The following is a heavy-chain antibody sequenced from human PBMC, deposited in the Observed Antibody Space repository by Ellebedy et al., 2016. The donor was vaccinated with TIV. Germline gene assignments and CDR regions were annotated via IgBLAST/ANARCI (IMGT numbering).Heavy chain of an antibody. V-gene: IGHV4-30-4*01. CDR1: GGSISSGDYY. J-gene: IGHJ2*01. D-gene: IGHD3-22*01. CDR2: IYYSGST. CDR3: ARVGGVVKDWYFDL. Sequence: SETLSLXXTVSGGSISSGDYYWSWIRQPPGKGLEWIGYIYYSGSTYYNPSLKSRVTISVDTSKNQFSLKLSSVTAADTAVYYCARVGGVVKDWYFDLWGRGTLVTVSS.